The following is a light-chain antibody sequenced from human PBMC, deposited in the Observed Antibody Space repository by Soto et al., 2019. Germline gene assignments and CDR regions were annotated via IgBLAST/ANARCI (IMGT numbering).Light chain of an antibody. V-gene: IGLV2-14*01. CDR1: SSDVGGYNY. Sequence: QSVLAQPASVSGSPGQSITISCTGTSSDVGGYNYVSWYQQHPGKAPKLMIYEVSNRPSGVSNRFSGSKSSNTASLTISGLQAEDEADYYCSSYTSSTTLYVFGTGPNVTVL. J-gene: IGLJ1*01. CDR3: SSYTSSTTLYV. CDR2: EVS.